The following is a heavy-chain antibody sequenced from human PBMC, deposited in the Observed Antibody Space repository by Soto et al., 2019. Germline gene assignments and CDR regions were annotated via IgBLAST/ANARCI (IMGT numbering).Heavy chain of an antibody. Sequence: ASVKVSCKASGYTFTSYAMHWVRQAPGQRLEWMGWINAGNGNTKYSQKFQGRVTITRDTSASTAYMELCSLRSEDTAVYYCARSIVVVTAADYWGQGTLVTVSS. J-gene: IGHJ4*02. V-gene: IGHV1-3*01. CDR3: ARSIVVVTAADY. CDR1: GYTFTSYA. CDR2: INAGNGNT. D-gene: IGHD2-21*02.